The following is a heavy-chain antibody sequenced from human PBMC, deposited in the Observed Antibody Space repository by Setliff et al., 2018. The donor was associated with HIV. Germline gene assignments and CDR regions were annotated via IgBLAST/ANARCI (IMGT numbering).Heavy chain of an antibody. Sequence: LRLSCAASGFTFNVYSMNWVRQAPGKGLEWVSYISASTNTIYYADSVKGRFTISRDNARNSLYLQMISLRAEDTAVYYCATDPYYYDSSGHFDSWGQGTLVTVSS. CDR2: ISASTNTI. CDR3: ATDPYYYDSSGHFDS. D-gene: IGHD3-22*01. J-gene: IGHJ4*02. CDR1: GFTFNVYS. V-gene: IGHV3-48*01.